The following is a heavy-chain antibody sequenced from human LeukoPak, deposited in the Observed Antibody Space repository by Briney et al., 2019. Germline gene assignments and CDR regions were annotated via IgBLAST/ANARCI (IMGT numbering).Heavy chain of an antibody. J-gene: IGHJ3*02. CDR2: IYHSGST. V-gene: IGHV4-30-2*01. CDR1: GGSISSGGYY. Sequence: SETLSLTCTVSGGSISSGGYYWSWIRQPPGKGLEWIGYIYHSGSTYYNPSLKSRVTISVDRSKNQFSLKLSSVTAADTAVYYRARTKMIVVAKGAFDIWGQGTMVTVSS. CDR3: ARTKMIVVAKGAFDI. D-gene: IGHD3-22*01.